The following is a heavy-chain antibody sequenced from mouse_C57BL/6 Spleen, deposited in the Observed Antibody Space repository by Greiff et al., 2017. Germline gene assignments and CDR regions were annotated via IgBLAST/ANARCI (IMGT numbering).Heavy chain of an antibody. V-gene: IGHV1-22*01. CDR2: INPNNGGT. D-gene: IGHD2-3*01. Sequence: VQLKESGPELVKPGASVKMSCKASGYTFTDYNMHWVKQSHGKSLEWIGYINPNNGGTSYNQKFKGKATLTVNKSSSTAYMELRSLTSEDSAVYYCARSDGYYVAWFAYWGQGTLVTVSA. CDR3: ARSDGYYVAWFAY. J-gene: IGHJ3*01. CDR1: GYTFTDYN.